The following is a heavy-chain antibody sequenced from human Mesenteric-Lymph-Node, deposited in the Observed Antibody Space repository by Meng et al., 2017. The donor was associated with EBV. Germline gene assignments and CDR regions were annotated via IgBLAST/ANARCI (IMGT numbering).Heavy chain of an antibody. CDR3: ARGVLFRGVIDLYYFDY. V-gene: IGHV4-4*02. CDR2: IYPTGST. CDR1: GDSISSSNW. J-gene: IGHJ4*02. Sequence: VLWKASCPGLVKPSVTLSLTCAVSGDSISSSNWWNWVRQSPGKGPGWIGEIYPTGSTNYSPSFESRVTMSVDKSKNQFSLILNSVTAADTAMYYCARGVLFRGVIDLYYFDYWGQGTLVTVSS. D-gene: IGHD2-21*01.